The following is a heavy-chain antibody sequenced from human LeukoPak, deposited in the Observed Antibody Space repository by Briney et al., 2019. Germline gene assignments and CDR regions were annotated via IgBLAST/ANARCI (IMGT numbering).Heavy chain of an antibody. Sequence: PSETLSLTCAVYGGSFSGYYRSWIRQPPGKGLEWIGEINHSGSTNCNPSLKSRVTISVDTSKNQFSLKLSSVTAADTAVYYCARGEVAVAGTDFDYWGQGTLVTVSS. CDR1: GGSFSGYY. D-gene: IGHD6-19*01. CDR3: ARGEVAVAGTDFDY. CDR2: INHSGST. J-gene: IGHJ4*02. V-gene: IGHV4-34*01.